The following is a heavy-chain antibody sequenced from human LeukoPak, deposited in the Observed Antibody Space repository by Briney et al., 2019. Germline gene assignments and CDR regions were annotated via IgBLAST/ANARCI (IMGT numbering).Heavy chain of an antibody. V-gene: IGHV4-39*01. CDR3: GRQGVIVGLNGVDY. CDR1: GASISSSSYY. D-gene: IGHD1-26*01. Sequence: PSETLSLTCTVSGASISSSSYYWGWIRQPPGKGLEWIGNIAYSGTTYYNPSLQSRVTISVDTSKNQFSLKLNSVTAADTAVYFCGRQGVIVGLNGVDYWGQGTLVTVSS. J-gene: IGHJ4*02. CDR2: IAYSGTT.